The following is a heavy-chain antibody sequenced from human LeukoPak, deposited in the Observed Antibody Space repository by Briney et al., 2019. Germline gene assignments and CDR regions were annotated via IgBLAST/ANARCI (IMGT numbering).Heavy chain of an antibody. CDR2: ISWNSGSI. V-gene: IGHV3-9*01. CDR3: AKALGGYCSGGSCYLGAFDI. J-gene: IGHJ3*02. D-gene: IGHD2-15*01. CDR1: GFTFDDYA. Sequence: GRSLGLSCAASGFTFDDYAMHWVRQAPGKGLEWVSGISWNSGSIGYADSVKGRFTISRDNAKNSLYLQMNSLRAEDTALYYCAKALGGYCSGGSCYLGAFDIWGQGTMVTVSS.